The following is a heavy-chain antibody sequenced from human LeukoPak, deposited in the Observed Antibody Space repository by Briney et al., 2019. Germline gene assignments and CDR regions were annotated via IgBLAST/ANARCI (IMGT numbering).Heavy chain of an antibody. CDR3: ARQECNGGSCYSRAIWFDP. CDR1: GGSISDTSYY. V-gene: IGHV4-39*01. D-gene: IGHD2-15*01. Sequence: SETLSLTCNVSGGSISDTSYYWGWIRQPPGKGLEWIGSIYHTGTTYYSPSLKSRVTISVHTSKDQFSLKLSSVTAADTAVYYCARQECNGGSCYSRAIWFDPWGQGTLVTVSS. CDR2: IYHTGTT. J-gene: IGHJ5*02.